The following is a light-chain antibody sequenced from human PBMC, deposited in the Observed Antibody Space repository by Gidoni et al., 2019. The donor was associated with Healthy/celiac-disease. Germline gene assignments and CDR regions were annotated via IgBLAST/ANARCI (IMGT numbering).Light chain of an antibody. V-gene: IGKV2-28*01. J-gene: IGKJ1*01. Sequence: IVMTQSPLSLPVTSGEPASISCRSSQSLLHSNGYNYLDWYLQKPGQSPQLLISLGGNRASGVPDRFSGSGAGTDFTLKISRMEAEDVGVYYCMQALQTPRTFGQGTKVEIK. CDR2: LGG. CDR3: MQALQTPRT. CDR1: QSLLHSNGYNY.